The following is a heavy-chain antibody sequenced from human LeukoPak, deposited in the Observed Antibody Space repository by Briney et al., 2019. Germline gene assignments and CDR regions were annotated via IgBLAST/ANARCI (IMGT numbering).Heavy chain of an antibody. CDR1: GYTFTDYY. CDR3: ARAGSCSGGSCYPPPFDY. CDR2: IIPIFGAA. D-gene: IGHD2-15*01. Sequence: SVKVSCKTSGYTFTDYYIHWVRQAPGQGLEWMGRIIPIFGAANYAQKFQGRVTITTDESTSTAYMELSSLRSEDTAVYYCARAGSCSGGSCYPPPFDYWGQGTLVTVPS. J-gene: IGHJ4*02. V-gene: IGHV1-69*05.